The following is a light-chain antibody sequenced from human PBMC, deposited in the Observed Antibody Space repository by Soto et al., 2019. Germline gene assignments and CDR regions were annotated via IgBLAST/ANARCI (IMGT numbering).Light chain of an antibody. CDR3: QQYNSYSWT. CDR1: QSISSW. CDR2: DAS. Sequence: DIQMIQSPSTLSASVGDRVTITCRASQSISSWLAWYQQKPGKAPKLLIYDASRLESGVPSRFSGSGSGTEFTLTISSLQPDDFATYYCQQYNSYSWTFGQGTMVDIK. J-gene: IGKJ1*01. V-gene: IGKV1-5*01.